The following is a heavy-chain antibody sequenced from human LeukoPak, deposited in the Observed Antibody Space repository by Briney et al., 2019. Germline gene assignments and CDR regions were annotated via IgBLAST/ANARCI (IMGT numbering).Heavy chain of an antibody. CDR3: AKGLPSNTYYYDSSGYSGFDY. Sequence: PGGSLRLSCAASGFTFSSYGMHWVRQAPGKGLEWVAVIWYDRSNKYYADSVKGRFTISRDNSKNTLYLQMNSLRAEDTAVYYCAKGLPSNTYYYDSSGYSGFDYWGQGTLVTVSS. D-gene: IGHD3-22*01. CDR2: IWYDRSNK. J-gene: IGHJ4*02. V-gene: IGHV3-33*06. CDR1: GFTFSSYG.